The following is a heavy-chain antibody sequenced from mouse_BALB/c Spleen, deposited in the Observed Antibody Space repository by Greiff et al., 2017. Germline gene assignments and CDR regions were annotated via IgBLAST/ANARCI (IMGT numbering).Heavy chain of an antibody. J-gene: IGHJ4*01. D-gene: IGHD1-1*01. CDR2: ISTYYGDA. Sequence: VKLQESGAELVRPGVSVKISCKGSGFTFTDYAMHWVKQSQAKSLEWIGVISTYYGDASYNQKFKGKATMTVAKSYSTAYMELARLTSEDSAIYYCARSGATDYAMDYWGQGTSVTVSS. V-gene: IGHV1S137*01. CDR1: GFTFTDYA. CDR3: ARSGATDYAMDY.